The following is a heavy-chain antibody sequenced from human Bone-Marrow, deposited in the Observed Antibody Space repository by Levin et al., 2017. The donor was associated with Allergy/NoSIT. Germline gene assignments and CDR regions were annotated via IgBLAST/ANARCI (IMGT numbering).Heavy chain of an antibody. CDR2: ISYDGNNK. J-gene: IGHJ5*02. D-gene: IGHD6-13*01. Sequence: SCAASGFTFSSYAMHWVRQAPGKGLEWVALISYDGNNKYYADSVKGRFTISRDNSKNTLYLQMNSLRAEDTAVYYCAGAAAGMFAWFDPWGQGTLVTVSS. V-gene: IGHV3-30-3*01. CDR1: GFTFSSYA. CDR3: AGAAAGMFAWFDP.